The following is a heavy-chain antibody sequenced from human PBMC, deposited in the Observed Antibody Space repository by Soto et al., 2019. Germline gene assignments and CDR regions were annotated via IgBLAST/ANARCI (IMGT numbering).Heavy chain of an antibody. J-gene: IGHJ4*02. Sequence: QVQLVESGGGVVQPGRSLRLSCAASGFTFSSYGMHWVRQAPGKGLEWVAVIWYDGSNKYYADSVKGRFTISRDNSKNTLYLQMNSLRAEDTAVYYCARDGEGYCSGGSCSFYDYWGQGTLVTVSS. CDR1: GFTFSSYG. CDR3: ARDGEGYCSGGSCSFYDY. V-gene: IGHV3-33*01. CDR2: IWYDGSNK. D-gene: IGHD2-15*01.